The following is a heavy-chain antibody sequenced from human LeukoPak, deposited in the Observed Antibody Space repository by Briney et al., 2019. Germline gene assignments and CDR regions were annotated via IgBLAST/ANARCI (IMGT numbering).Heavy chain of an antibody. V-gene: IGHV4-59*01. D-gene: IGHD6-13*01. J-gene: IGHJ2*01. Sequence: AETLSLTCTVSGGSISSYYWSWIRQPPGKGLEWIGYIYYSGSTNYNPSLKSRVTISVDTSKNQFSLKLSSVTAADTAVYYCARTSSSWASDWYFDLWGRGTLVTVSS. CDR2: IYYSGST. CDR3: ARTSSSWASDWYFDL. CDR1: GGSISSYY.